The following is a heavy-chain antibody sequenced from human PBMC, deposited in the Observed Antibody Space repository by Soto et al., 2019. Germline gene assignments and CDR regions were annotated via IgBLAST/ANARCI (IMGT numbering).Heavy chain of an antibody. CDR1: GYTFTSYG. D-gene: IGHD2-15*01. V-gene: IGHV1-18*01. J-gene: IGHJ4*02. CDR3: ATKFCTGGTCYAKLYFFDY. CDR2: ISPDDGNT. Sequence: GASVKVSCKASGYTFTSYGISGVRQAPGQGLEWMGWISPDDGNTNYAQKLQGRVTMTEDTSTDTAYMELSSLRSEDTAVYYCATKFCTGGTCYAKLYFFDYWGQGTLVTVSS.